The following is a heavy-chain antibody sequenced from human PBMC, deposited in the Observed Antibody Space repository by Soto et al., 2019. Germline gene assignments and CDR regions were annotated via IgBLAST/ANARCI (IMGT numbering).Heavy chain of an antibody. CDR1: GYTFTNYY. CDR2: INPGGGSP. Sequence: QVRLVQSGAEVKKPGASVKVSCKASGYTFTNYYIHWVRQAPGQGLEWMGIINPGGGSPNYAQKFKGRITMTRDTSTNTVYMEVSSLRSEDTAVFYCARGGPEMATIGSFDYWGQGTVVTVPS. CDR3: ARGGPEMATIGSFDY. D-gene: IGHD5-12*01. V-gene: IGHV1-46*01. J-gene: IGHJ4*02.